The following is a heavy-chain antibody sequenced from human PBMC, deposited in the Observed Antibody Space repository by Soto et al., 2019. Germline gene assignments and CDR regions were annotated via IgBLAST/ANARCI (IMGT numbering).Heavy chain of an antibody. CDR3: AGASDSTWYNWLDP. D-gene: IGHD6-13*01. Sequence: QVQLVQSGAEVKEPGSSVKVSCKASGGTFSSHGIRWMRQAPGQGLELMGGIIPTFGTTNYPLKFRGRVTITADESTSTAYMELSSLRSEDTAVYYCAGASDSTWYNWLDPWGQGTLVTVSS. V-gene: IGHV1-69*01. J-gene: IGHJ5*02. CDR2: IIPTFGTT. CDR1: GGTFSSHG.